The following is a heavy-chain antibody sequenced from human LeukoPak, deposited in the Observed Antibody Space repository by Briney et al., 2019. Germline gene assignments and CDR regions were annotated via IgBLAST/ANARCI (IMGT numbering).Heavy chain of an antibody. Sequence: TSETLSLTCAVYGGSFSGYYWSWIRQPPGKGLEWIWEINHSGSTNYNPSLKSRVTISVDTSKNQFSLKLSSVTAADTAVYYCARGAQQWTPSGAFDIWGQGTMVTVSS. CDR1: GGSFSGYY. J-gene: IGHJ3*02. CDR2: INHSGST. CDR3: ARGAQQWTPSGAFDI. V-gene: IGHV4-34*01. D-gene: IGHD6-19*01.